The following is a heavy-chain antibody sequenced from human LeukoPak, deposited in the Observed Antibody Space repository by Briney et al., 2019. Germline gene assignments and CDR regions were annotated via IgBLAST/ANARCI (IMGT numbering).Heavy chain of an antibody. J-gene: IGHJ6*03. Sequence: PSETPSLTCTVSGGSINSISYYWGWIRQPPGKGLEWIGSIYYSGSTYYNPSLKSRVTISVDTSKNQFSLKLSSVTAADTAVYYCARIIQGSGSYYSGDSYYYYMDVWGKGTTVTVSS. CDR2: IYYSGST. V-gene: IGHV4-39*01. CDR3: ARIIQGSGSYYSGDSYYYYMDV. D-gene: IGHD3-10*01. CDR1: GGSINSISYY.